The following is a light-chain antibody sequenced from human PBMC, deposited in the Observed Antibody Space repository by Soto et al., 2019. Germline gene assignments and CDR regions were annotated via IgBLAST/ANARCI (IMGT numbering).Light chain of an antibody. CDR2: EVI. CDR1: SSDVGGYNY. Sequence: QSALTQPASVSGSPGQSITISCTGTSSDVGGYNYVSWYQQRPGKAPKLMIYEVINRPSGVSNRFSGSKSGNTASLTISGLQAEDEADYYCSSYTSRSTVVFGGGTKLTVL. CDR3: SSYTSRSTVV. V-gene: IGLV2-14*01. J-gene: IGLJ3*02.